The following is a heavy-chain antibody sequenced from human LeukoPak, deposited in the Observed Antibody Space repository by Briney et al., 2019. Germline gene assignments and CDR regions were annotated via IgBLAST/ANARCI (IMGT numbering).Heavy chain of an antibody. J-gene: IGHJ6*02. D-gene: IGHD7-27*01. CDR2: INSDGSST. V-gene: IGHV3-74*01. CDR3: TTERNWELLRPYGLDI. Sequence: GGSLRLSCAASGFTFSSYWMHWVRQAPGKGLVWVSRINSDGSSTSYADSVKGRFTISRDNAKNTLYLQMNGLKTEDSGLYYCTTERNWELLRPYGLDIWGQGTTVTVSS. CDR1: GFTFSSYW.